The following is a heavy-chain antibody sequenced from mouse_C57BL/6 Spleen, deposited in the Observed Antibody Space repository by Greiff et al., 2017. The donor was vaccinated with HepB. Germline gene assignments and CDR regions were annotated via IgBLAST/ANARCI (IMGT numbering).Heavy chain of an antibody. CDR3: AKIYYGLWYFDV. V-gene: IGHV5-17*01. D-gene: IGHD1-1*01. CDR2: ISSGSSTI. Sequence: EVMLVESGGGLVKPGGSLKLSCAASGFTFSDYGMHWVRQAPEKGLEWVAYISSGSSTIYYADTVKGQFTISRDNAKNTLFLQMTSLRSEDTAMYYCAKIYYGLWYFDVWGTGTTVTVSS. CDR1: GFTFSDYG. J-gene: IGHJ1*03.